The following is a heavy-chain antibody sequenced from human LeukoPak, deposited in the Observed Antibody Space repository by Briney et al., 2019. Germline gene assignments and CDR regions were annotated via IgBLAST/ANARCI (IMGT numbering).Heavy chain of an antibody. V-gene: IGHV4-39*07. Sequence: SSETLSLTCTVSGASMIDNNFYWGWTRQSPQKGLEWIASIYYNGRSLYNPSLRSRVTISLDAPKNQIFLKLSSVTAADTAVYYCTKDSFGAVRDSWGRGILVTVSS. CDR1: GASMIDNNFY. D-gene: IGHD1-26*01. J-gene: IGHJ5*02. CDR2: IYYNGRS. CDR3: TKDSFGAVRDS.